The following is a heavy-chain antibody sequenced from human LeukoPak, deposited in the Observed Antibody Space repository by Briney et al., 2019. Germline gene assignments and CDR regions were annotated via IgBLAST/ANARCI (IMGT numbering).Heavy chain of an antibody. CDR3: ARDARGIAAAEGYWFDP. V-gene: IGHV1-2*04. D-gene: IGHD6-13*01. CDR1: GYTFTGYY. Sequence: ASVKVSCKASGYTFTGYYMHWVRQAPGQGLEWMGWINPNSGGTNYAQKFQGWVTMTRDTSISTAYMELSRLRSDDTAVYYCARDARGIAAAEGYWFDPWGQGTLVTVSS. J-gene: IGHJ5*02. CDR2: INPNSGGT.